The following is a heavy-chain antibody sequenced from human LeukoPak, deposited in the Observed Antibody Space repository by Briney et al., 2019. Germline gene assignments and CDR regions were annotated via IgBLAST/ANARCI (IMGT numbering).Heavy chain of an antibody. Sequence: SQTLSLTCAISGDSVSSSSAAWNWIRQSPSRGLEWLGRTYYRSKWYNDYAVSVKSRITINPDTSKNQFSLQLNSVTPEDTAVYYCARENTLVRGTRNPFDYWGRGTLVTVSS. CDR3: ARENTLVRGTRNPFDY. CDR2: TYYRSKWYN. J-gene: IGHJ4*02. V-gene: IGHV6-1*01. D-gene: IGHD3-10*01. CDR1: GDSVSSSSAA.